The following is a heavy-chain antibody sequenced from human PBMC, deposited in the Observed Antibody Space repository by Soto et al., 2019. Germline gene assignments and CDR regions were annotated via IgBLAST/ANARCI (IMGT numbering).Heavy chain of an antibody. Sequence: PSETLSLTCTVSGDSVSSGNYYWSWIRQPPGKGLEWIGYIYYSGSTNYNPSLKSRVTISVDTSKNQFSLKLSSVTAADTAVYYCARETPASPYYYYGMDVWGQGTTVTVSS. CDR1: GDSVSSGNYY. V-gene: IGHV4-61*01. CDR2: IYYSGST. CDR3: ARETPASPYYYYGMDV. J-gene: IGHJ6*02.